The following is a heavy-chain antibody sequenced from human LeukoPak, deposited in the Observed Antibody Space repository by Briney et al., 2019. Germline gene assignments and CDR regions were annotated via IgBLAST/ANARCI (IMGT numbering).Heavy chain of an antibody. Sequence: GGSLRLSCAASGFTFSSYAMSWVRQAPGKGLEWVANIKQDGSEKYYVDSVKGRFTISRDNAKNSLYLQMNSLRAEDTAVYYCARPYSSSWTSYFDYWGQGTLVTVSS. D-gene: IGHD6-13*01. CDR2: IKQDGSEK. CDR1: GFTFSSYA. J-gene: IGHJ4*02. V-gene: IGHV3-7*01. CDR3: ARPYSSSWTSYFDY.